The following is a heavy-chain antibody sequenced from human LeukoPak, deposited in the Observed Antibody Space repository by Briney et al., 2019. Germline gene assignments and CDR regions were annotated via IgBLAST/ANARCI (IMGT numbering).Heavy chain of an antibody. Sequence: TGGSLRLSCAASGFTFSSYAMSWVRQAPGKGLEWVSAISGSGGSTYYADSVKGRFTISRDNSKNTLYLQMNSLRAEDTAVYYCAKATFWSGYFSVGGLYDYWGQGTLVTVSS. CDR2: ISGSGGST. CDR1: GFTFSSYA. V-gene: IGHV3-23*01. D-gene: IGHD3-3*01. J-gene: IGHJ4*02. CDR3: AKATFWSGYFSVGGLYDY.